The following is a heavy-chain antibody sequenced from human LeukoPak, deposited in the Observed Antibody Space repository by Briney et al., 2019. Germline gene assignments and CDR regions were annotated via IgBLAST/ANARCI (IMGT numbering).Heavy chain of an antibody. CDR2: ISGGGGNI. CDR3: ARDFNWAFDF. D-gene: IGHD1-1*01. J-gene: IGHJ4*02. CDR1: GFTFSSYA. Sequence: GGSLRLSCAASGFTFSSYAMSWVRQAPGKGLEWISYISGGGGNIHYADSVEGRFTISRDNAKNTVYLQMNSLRAEDSAVYYCARDFNWAFDFWGQGILVTVPS. V-gene: IGHV3-48*01.